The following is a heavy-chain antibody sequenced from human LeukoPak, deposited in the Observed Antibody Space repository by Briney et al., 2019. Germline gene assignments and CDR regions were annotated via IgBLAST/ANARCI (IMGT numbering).Heavy chain of an antibody. CDR3: ARLGLPNAFDI. V-gene: IGHV4-59*08. CDR2: FHYSGSP. Sequence: AETLSLTCTVSGASISSYYWSWIRQPPGKGLECIGYFHYSGSPNHNPSLTRRLPISVDTSRKQCSLKLNSVTAADTAIYYCARLGLPNAFDIWGQGTMVTVSS. CDR1: GASISSYY. J-gene: IGHJ3*02. D-gene: IGHD5-12*01.